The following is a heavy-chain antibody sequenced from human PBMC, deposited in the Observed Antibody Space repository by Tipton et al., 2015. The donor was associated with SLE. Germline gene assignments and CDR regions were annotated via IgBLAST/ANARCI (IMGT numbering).Heavy chain of an antibody. V-gene: IGHV3-30*02. CDR1: GFTFSTYG. CDR2: IRYDGSNQ. J-gene: IGHJ4*02. D-gene: IGHD3-3*01. Sequence: SGFTFSTYGMHWVRQAPGKGLEGVAFIRYDGSNQYYADSVKGRFTISRDNSKNTLYLQMNSLRAEDTAVYYCARDSDLYDFWSGYYPGYFDYWGQGTLVTVSS. CDR3: ARDSDLYDFWSGYYPGYFDY.